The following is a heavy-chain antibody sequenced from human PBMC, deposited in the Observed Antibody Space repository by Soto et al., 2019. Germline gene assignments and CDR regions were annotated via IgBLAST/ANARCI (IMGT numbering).Heavy chain of an antibody. J-gene: IGHJ5*02. D-gene: IGHD3-3*01. Sequence: SEPLSLTCAVYSSSSSGGFYGAWIRQPPGKGLEWIGNIYHSGSAHYNPSLKSRVTMSVDTSKNNFSLRLTSVTAADTAGYYCARVPLFEYWVAPWSQGILVLVX. V-gene: IGHV4-38-2*01. CDR1: SSSSSGGFY. CDR3: ARVPLFEYWVAP. CDR2: IYHSGSA.